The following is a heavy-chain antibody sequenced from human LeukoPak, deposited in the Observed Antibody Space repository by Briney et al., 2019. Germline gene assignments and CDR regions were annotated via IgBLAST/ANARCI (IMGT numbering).Heavy chain of an antibody. V-gene: IGHV4-34*01. Sequence: SETLSLTCAVYGGSFSGYYWSWIRQPPGKGLEWIGEINHSGSTNYNPSLKSRVTISVDTSKNQFSLKLSSVTAADTAVYYCARDRGYDYGDYGWFDPWGQGTLVTVSS. CDR1: GGSFSGYY. J-gene: IGHJ5*02. CDR3: ARDRGYDYGDYGWFDP. D-gene: IGHD4-17*01. CDR2: INHSGST.